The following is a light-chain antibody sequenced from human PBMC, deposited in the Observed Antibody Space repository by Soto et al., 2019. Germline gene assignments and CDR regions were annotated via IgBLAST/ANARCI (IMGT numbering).Light chain of an antibody. CDR2: DAS. V-gene: IGKV1-5*01. CDR3: QQYGIRSPLT. J-gene: IGKJ1*01. CDR1: QRISTS. Sequence: GDRVTITCRASQRISTSLAWYRQKPGKAPNHLIYDASSWESGVPSRFSSSGSGTEFTLTISSLQPDDFATYYCQQYGIRSPLTFGQGTKVEIK.